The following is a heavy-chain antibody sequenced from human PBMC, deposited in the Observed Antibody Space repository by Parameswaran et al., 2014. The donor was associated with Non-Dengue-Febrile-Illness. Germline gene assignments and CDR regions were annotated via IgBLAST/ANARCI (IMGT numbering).Heavy chain of an antibody. CDR3: ARVTDSSSSDYSDL. CDR2: IYYSGST. D-gene: IGHD6-6*01. Sequence: RWIRQPPGKGLEWIGYIYYSGSTYYNPSLKSRVTISVDTSKNQFSLKLSSVTAADTAVYYCARVTDSSSSDYSDLWGRGTLVTVSS. J-gene: IGHJ2*01. V-gene: IGHV4-31*02.